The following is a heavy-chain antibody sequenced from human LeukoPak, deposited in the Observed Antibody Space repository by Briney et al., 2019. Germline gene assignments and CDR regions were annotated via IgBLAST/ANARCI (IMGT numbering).Heavy chain of an antibody. Sequence: EASVKVSCKASGYTFTGYYMHWVRQAPGQGLEWMGWINPNSGGTNYAQKFQGRVTMTRDTSISTAYMELSRLRSDDTAVYYCARDRHIVVVTASRPIDYWGQGTLVTVSS. V-gene: IGHV1-2*02. CDR3: ARDRHIVVVTASRPIDY. D-gene: IGHD2-21*02. CDR1: GYTFTGYY. J-gene: IGHJ4*02. CDR2: INPNSGGT.